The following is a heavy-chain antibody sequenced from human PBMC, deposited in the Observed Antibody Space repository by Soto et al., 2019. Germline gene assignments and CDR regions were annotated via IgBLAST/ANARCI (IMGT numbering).Heavy chain of an antibody. V-gene: IGHV3-73*01. CDR2: IRSKPNNYAT. CDR3: SRQASDFWSGKPQYYMDV. J-gene: IGHJ6*03. CDR1: GFTFSGSA. Sequence: GSLRLSCAASGFTFSGSAMHWVRQASGKGLEWVGRIRSKPNNYATAYGASVKGRFTISRDDSKNTAYLQMNSLNTEDTAVYYCSRQASDFWSGKPQYYMDVWGKGTTVTVSS. D-gene: IGHD3-3*01.